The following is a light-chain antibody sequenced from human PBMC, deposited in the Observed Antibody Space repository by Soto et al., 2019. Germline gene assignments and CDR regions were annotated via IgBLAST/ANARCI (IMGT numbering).Light chain of an antibody. Sequence: EIVMTQSPATLSVSQGERATLSCRASESVNNNLAWYQQKPGQTPRVLIYGASTRATGIPARFSGSGSGTEFTLTISSLQSEDFAVYFCQQYFNWITFGQGTRLEIK. CDR1: ESVNNN. CDR3: QQYFNWIT. V-gene: IGKV3-15*01. CDR2: GAS. J-gene: IGKJ5*01.